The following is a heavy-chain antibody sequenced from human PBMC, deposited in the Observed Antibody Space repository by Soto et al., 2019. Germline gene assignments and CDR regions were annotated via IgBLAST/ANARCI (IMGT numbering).Heavy chain of an antibody. CDR2: INHSGST. J-gene: IGHJ4*02. D-gene: IGHD2-15*01. V-gene: IGHV4-34*01. CDR1: GGSFSGHY. Sequence: QVHLQQWGAGLLKPSETLSLTCAVYGGSFSGHYWSWIRQSPGKGLEWIGEINHSGSTNSNPSLKSRVAISVDTSKNQFSLKLRSVTAADTAVYYCARGISLIVEVQRDAPDKYHFDSWGQGTLVTVSS. CDR3: ARGISLIVEVQRDAPDKYHFDS.